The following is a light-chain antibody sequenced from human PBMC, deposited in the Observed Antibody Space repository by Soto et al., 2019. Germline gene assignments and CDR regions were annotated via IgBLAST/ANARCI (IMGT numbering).Light chain of an antibody. CDR2: WAS. J-gene: IGKJ2*01. Sequence: DIVMTQAPDSLAASLGAIVTINCKSSRNLLYNDKNYVAWYQQRPGQAPKLLIYWASTRESEVPVRISGSGSVTDFRLTIRDLQAADAAVYYCQQFYNTPRTFGQGTRVEI. CDR1: RNLLYNDKNY. V-gene: IGKV4-1*01. CDR3: QQFYNTPRT.